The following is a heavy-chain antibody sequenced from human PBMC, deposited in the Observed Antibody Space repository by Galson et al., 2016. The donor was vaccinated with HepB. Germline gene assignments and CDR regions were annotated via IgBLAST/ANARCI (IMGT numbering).Heavy chain of an antibody. D-gene: IGHD3-3*01. J-gene: IGHJ6*02. V-gene: IGHV3-7*03. CDR2: IKLDGSEA. CDR3: ARDNVPRGYDFWSGYYPDDDYYGLDV. Sequence: SLRLSCAASGFTFRNYWMSWVRQAPGKGLEWVANIKLDGSEAYYVDSVEGRFTISIDNAKNSVYLQMNSLRADDTAVYYCARDNVPRGYDFWSGYYPDDDYYGLDVWGQGTTVTVSS. CDR1: GFTFRNYW.